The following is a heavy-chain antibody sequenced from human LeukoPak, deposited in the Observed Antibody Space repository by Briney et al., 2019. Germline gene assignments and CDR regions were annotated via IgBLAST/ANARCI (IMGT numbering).Heavy chain of an antibody. V-gene: IGHV4-59*02. CDR3: AREAPGGSGWTYFDY. CDR2: IYASGGA. J-gene: IGHJ4*02. Sequence: SETLFLTCAVSGGSVSGHYWDWIRQPPGKGLEWIGYIYASGGANYNPSLKSRVTISLDSSENRFSLKLTSVTAADTAVYYCAREAPGGSGWTYFDYWGQGTLVTVSS. D-gene: IGHD6-19*01. CDR1: GGSVSGHY.